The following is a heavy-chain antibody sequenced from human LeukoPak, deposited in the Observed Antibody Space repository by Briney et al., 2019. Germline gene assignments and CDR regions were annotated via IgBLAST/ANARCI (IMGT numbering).Heavy chain of an antibody. D-gene: IGHD5-12*01. CDR1: GGSIISSTFY. CDR2: ISYGGNT. Sequence: SETLSLTCTVSGGSIISSTFYWGWVRQPPGKGLEWIGYISYGGNTYYNPSLKSRVAISADTPKNQFSLKLSSTTAADTAVYYCARAPVATPSEFDYWGQGTLVTVSS. V-gene: IGHV4-39*07. J-gene: IGHJ4*02. CDR3: ARAPVATPSEFDY.